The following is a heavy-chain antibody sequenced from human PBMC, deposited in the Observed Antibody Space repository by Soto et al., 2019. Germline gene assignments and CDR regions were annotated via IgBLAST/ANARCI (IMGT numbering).Heavy chain of an antibody. CDR2: IYYSGST. V-gene: IGHV4-59*01. Sequence: QVQLQESGPGLVKPSETLSLTCTVSGGSISSYYWSWIRQPPGKGLEWIGYIYYSGSTNYNPSLKSRVTISIDTSKNQFSLKLSSVTAADTAVYDCARARGGYFDYWGQGTLVTVSS. CDR1: GGSISSYY. CDR3: ARARGGYFDY. J-gene: IGHJ4*02.